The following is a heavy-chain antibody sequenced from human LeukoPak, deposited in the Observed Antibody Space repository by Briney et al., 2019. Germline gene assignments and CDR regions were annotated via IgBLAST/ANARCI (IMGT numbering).Heavy chain of an antibody. J-gene: IGHJ4*02. CDR1: GFTFSGYG. D-gene: IGHD5-12*01. Sequence: GGSLRLSCAASGFTFSGYGMHWVRQAPGKGLEWVSSISTGSSHIYYADSVKGRFTISRDNAKNSLYLQMNSLRAEDTAVYYCARDYDEDYWGQGMLVTVSS. CDR3: ARDYDEDY. CDR2: ISTGSSHI. V-gene: IGHV3-21*01.